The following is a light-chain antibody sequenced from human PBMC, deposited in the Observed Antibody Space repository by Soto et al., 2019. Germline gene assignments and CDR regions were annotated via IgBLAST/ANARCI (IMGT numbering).Light chain of an antibody. CDR3: QQRSDWPLT. J-gene: IGKJ4*01. CDR1: QSVSYY. Sequence: EIVLTQSPATLSLSPGERATLSCRATQSVSYYLAWYQQKPGQAPRLLIYDASKRATGIPARFSGSGSGTDFTLTISSLEPEDFAVYFCQQRSDWPLTFGGGTKVEIK. V-gene: IGKV3-11*01. CDR2: DAS.